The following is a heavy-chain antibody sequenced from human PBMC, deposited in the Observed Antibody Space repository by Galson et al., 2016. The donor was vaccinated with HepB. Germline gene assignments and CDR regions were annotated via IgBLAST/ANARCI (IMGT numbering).Heavy chain of an antibody. J-gene: IGHJ6*02. CDR1: GFSLRTNDMR. Sequence: PALVKPTQTLTLTCTFSGFSLRTNDMRVSWIRQPPGKALEWLARIDWDDEKFYSTSLKTRLTISKDTSKNQVVLTMTNLGPVDTATYYCARDPHYDSSGNYVGAFDIWGQGTTVTVSS. CDR3: ARDPHYDSSGNYVGAFDI. V-gene: IGHV2-70*04. CDR2: IDWDDEK. D-gene: IGHD3-22*01.